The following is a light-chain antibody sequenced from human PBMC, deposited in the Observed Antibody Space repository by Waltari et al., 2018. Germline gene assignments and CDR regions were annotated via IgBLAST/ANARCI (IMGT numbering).Light chain of an antibody. Sequence: QSVLTQPPSVSGAPGQRVTISCTGSWSNIGAGYDVHWYQQLPGKAPKLLIYGVNKRPSGVPDRFSGSQSGTSASLAITGLQAEDEADYFCQSYDTSLSVIFGGGTKLTVL. J-gene: IGLJ2*01. V-gene: IGLV1-40*01. CDR2: GVN. CDR3: QSYDTSLSVI. CDR1: WSNIGAGYD.